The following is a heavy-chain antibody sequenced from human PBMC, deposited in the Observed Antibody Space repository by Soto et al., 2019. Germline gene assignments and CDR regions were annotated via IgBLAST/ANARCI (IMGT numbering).Heavy chain of an antibody. D-gene: IGHD1-26*01. Sequence: EVQLVESGGDLVQPGGSLRLSCAASGFTVSSNYMSWVRQAPGKGLEWISIIYSAGNTYYADSVKGRFTISRDNSKNTLYLQMNSLGAEDTAVYYCVRDFVVGGPTINYYYGMDVWGQGTTVTFSS. J-gene: IGHJ6*02. CDR2: IYSAGNT. CDR3: VRDFVVGGPTINYYYGMDV. V-gene: IGHV3-66*01. CDR1: GFTVSSNY.